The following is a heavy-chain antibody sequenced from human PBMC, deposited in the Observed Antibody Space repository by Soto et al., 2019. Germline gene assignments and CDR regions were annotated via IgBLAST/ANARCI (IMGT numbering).Heavy chain of an antibody. CDR3: ASPSRDGYNGFDY. CDR1: GGTFSSYA. V-gene: IGHV1-69*13. Sequence: GASVKVSCKASGGTFSSYAISWVRQAPGQGLEWMGGIIPIFGTANYAQKFQGRVTITADESTSTAYMELSSLRSEDTAVYYCASPSRDGYNGFDYWGQGTLVTVYS. D-gene: IGHD5-12*01. CDR2: IIPIFGTA. J-gene: IGHJ4*02.